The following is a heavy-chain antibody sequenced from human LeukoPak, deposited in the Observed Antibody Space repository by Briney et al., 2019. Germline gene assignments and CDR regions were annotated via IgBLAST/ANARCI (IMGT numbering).Heavy chain of an antibody. V-gene: IGHV3-64D*09. D-gene: IGHD6-19*01. J-gene: IGHJ4*02. CDR2: INDNGGRT. CDR3: AKAEGKNPTGGRWLD. CDR1: GFTFSRYA. Sequence: GGSLRLSCSASGFTFSRYAMHWVRQAPGKGLEYVSGINDNGGRTHYGDSVKGRFSISRDNSKNTLHLQMSTLRAEDTALYYCAKAEGKNPTGGRWLDWGQGTLVTVSS.